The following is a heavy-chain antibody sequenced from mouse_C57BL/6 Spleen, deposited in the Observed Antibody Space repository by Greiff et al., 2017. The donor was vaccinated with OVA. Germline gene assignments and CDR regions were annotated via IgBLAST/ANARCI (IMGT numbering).Heavy chain of an antibody. V-gene: IGHV5-17*01. D-gene: IGHD2-1*01. J-gene: IGHJ4*01. CDR1: GFTFSDYG. CDR2: ISSGSSTI. CDR3: ARIYYGNYGCLDY. Sequence: EVKLVESGGGLVKPGGSLKLSCAASGFTFSDYGMHWVRQAPEKGLEWVAYISSGSSTIYYADTVKGRFTISRDNAKNTLFLQMTSLRSEDTAMYYCARIYYGNYGCLDYWGQGTSVTVSS.